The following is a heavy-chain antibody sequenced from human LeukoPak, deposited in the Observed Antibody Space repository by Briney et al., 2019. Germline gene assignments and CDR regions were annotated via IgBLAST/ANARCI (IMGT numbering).Heavy chain of an antibody. J-gene: IGHJ4*02. CDR3: ATHLSNTDNY. D-gene: IGHD2/OR15-2a*01. Sequence: GESLRISCKGSGYSFTNYWIGWVRQMPDKGLEWMGIIYPGDSDTKCSPSFQGQVTISADKSIGTAYLQWGSVKASDTAMYYCATHLSNTDNYWGQGTLVTVSS. CDR1: GYSFTNYW. CDR2: IYPGDSDT. V-gene: IGHV5-51*01.